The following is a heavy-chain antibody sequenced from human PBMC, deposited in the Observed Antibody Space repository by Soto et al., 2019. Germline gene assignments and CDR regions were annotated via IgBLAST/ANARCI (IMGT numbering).Heavy chain of an antibody. V-gene: IGHV3-23*01. CDR3: AKDNHPYYYYGMDV. CDR1: GFTFSSYV. J-gene: IGHJ6*02. Sequence: EVQLLESGGGLVQPGGSLRLSCAASGFTFSSYVMSWVRQAPGKGLEWVSAISGSGGSTYYADSVKGRFTISRDNSKNTLYLQMNSLRAEDTAVYYCAKDNHPYYYYGMDVWGQGTTVTVSS. CDR2: ISGSGGST.